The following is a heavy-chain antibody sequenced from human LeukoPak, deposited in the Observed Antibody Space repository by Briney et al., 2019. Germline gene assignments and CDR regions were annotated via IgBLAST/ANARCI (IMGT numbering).Heavy chain of an antibody. CDR2: INTYGSTT. CDR3: AREAYIYGYTVGQDY. CDR1: GFTFSNYG. Sequence: PGGSLRLSCAASGFTFSNYGMHWVRQAPGKGLVFVSRINTYGSTTAYADSVKGRFTIFRDNAKNTVYLQMNSLRAEDSGFYFCAREAYIYGYTVGQDYWGQGTLVTVSS. J-gene: IGHJ4*02. D-gene: IGHD5-18*01. V-gene: IGHV3-74*01.